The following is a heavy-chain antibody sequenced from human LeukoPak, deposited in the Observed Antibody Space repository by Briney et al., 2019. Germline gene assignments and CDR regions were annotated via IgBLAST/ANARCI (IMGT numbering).Heavy chain of an antibody. D-gene: IGHD2-15*01. Sequence: GGSLRLSCAASGFTFSTYGMYWVRQAPGKGLEYLSSISSNGNTYYENSVKGRFTISRDNPKTALYLQMGSLRDEALAVYYCARAQVAEKSGYMDVWGTGTTVTISS. CDR1: GFTFSTYG. CDR2: ISSNGNT. V-gene: IGHV3-64*01. CDR3: ARAQVAEKSGYMDV. J-gene: IGHJ6*03.